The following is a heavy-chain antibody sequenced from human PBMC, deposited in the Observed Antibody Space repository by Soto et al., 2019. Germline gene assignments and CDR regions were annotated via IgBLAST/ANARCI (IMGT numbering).Heavy chain of an antibody. J-gene: IGHJ6*02. V-gene: IGHV4-59*08. Sequence: SETLSLTCTVSGGSISSSYWSWIRQPPGKGLEWIGYIYYSGSTNYNPSLKSRVTISVDTSKNQFSLKLSSVTAADTAVYYCARHLLGVGRGWYKAIDYYYGMDVWGQGTTVTVSS. D-gene: IGHD6-19*01. CDR1: GGSISSSY. CDR3: ARHLLGVGRGWYKAIDYYYGMDV. CDR2: IYYSGST.